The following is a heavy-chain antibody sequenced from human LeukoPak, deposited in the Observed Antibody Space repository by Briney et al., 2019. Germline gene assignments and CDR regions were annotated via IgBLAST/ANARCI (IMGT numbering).Heavy chain of an antibody. Sequence: GGSLRLSCAASGFSFNSDWMDWVRQAPGKGLEWVANIKHDESEKNYLDSVKGRFTISRDNAQNSLYLQMNGLRVEDTAVYYCTRRMDDWGQGTLVTVSS. D-gene: IGHD2-2*03. V-gene: IGHV3-7*01. J-gene: IGHJ4*02. CDR3: TRRMDD. CDR1: GFSFNSDW. CDR2: IKHDESEK.